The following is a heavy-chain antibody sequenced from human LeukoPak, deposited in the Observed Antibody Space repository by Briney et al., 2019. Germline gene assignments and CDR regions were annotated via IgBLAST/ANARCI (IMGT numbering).Heavy chain of an antibody. J-gene: IGHJ4*02. CDR2: IIEGGDVK. V-gene: IGHV3-7*01. D-gene: IGHD6-19*01. CDR3: ARVGKNGWDFDH. CDR1: GFTFSAYW. Sequence: PGGSLRLSCAASGFTFSAYWMTWVRQAPGKGLGWVANIIEGGDVKYSVDSVKGRFTISRDNTKTSLYLHMTSLRADDTAVYYCARVGKNGWDFDHWGQGTLVTVSS.